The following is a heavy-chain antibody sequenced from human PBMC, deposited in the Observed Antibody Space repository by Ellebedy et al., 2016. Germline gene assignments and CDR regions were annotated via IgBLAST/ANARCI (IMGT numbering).Heavy chain of an antibody. Sequence: SETLSLXXTVSGGSISSGDYYWSWIRQPPGKGLEWIGYTYYSGSTKYYPSLKSRVTISVDTYKTHFSLKLSSVTAADTAVYFCARAVGYGDLHAFDIWGQGTMVTVSS. D-gene: IGHD4-17*01. V-gene: IGHV4-30-4*01. J-gene: IGHJ3*02. CDR1: GGSISSGDYY. CDR2: TYYSGST. CDR3: ARAVGYGDLHAFDI.